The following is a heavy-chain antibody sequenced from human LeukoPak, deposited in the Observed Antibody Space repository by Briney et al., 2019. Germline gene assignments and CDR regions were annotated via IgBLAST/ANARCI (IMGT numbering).Heavy chain of an antibody. D-gene: IGHD3-10*01. CDR2: IYYSGST. J-gene: IGHJ4*02. CDR3: ARHLNYYYGSGAGPRGLDY. Sequence: SETLSLTGTVSGGSISSSSYYWGWIRQPPGKGLEWIGSIYYSGSTYYNPSIKSRVTISVDTSRNQFSLKLSSVTAADTAVYYCARHLNYYYGSGAGPRGLDYWGQGTLVTVSS. CDR1: GGSISSSSYY. V-gene: IGHV4-39*01.